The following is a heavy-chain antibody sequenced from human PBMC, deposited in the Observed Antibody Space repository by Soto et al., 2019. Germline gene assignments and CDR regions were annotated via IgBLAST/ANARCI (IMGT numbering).Heavy chain of an antibody. CDR3: AIDFSAGLIDY. J-gene: IGHJ4*02. D-gene: IGHD3-3*01. CDR2: ISSTGSTI. V-gene: IGHV3-11*01. Sequence: QVQLVESGGGLVKPGGSLRLSCAASGFTFSDYYMSWIRQAPGKGLEWVSYISSTGSTIYYADSVKGRFTISKDNTKNSLYLQMNSLRAEDTAVYYCAIDFSAGLIDYWGQGTLVTVSS. CDR1: GFTFSDYY.